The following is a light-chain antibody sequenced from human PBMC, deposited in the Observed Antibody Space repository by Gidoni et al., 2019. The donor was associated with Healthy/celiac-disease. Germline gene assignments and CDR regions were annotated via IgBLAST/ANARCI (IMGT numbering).Light chain of an antibody. J-gene: IGKJ4*01. V-gene: IGKV1-39*01. CDR1: QSISSY. CDR3: QQSYSTPRT. CDR2: AAS. Sequence: DIQMTKSPSSLSASVGDRVTITCRASQSISSYLNWYQQKPGKAPKLLIYAASSLQSGVPSRFSGSGSGTDFTLTISSLQPEDFATYYCQQSYSTPRTFGGXTKVEIK.